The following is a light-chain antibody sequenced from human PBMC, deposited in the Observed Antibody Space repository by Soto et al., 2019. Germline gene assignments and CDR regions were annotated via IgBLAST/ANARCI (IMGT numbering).Light chain of an antibody. CDR2: QAS. CDR3: QQYSISSRT. Sequence: DIQMTQSPSTLSASVGDRVTSTCRASQSISTWLAWYQHKPGKAPKLLIYQASSLGGGVPSRFSGCGSGTEFTLTIISLQPDDFATHYCQQYSISSRTFGQGTKVETK. V-gene: IGKV1-5*03. CDR1: QSISTW. J-gene: IGKJ1*01.